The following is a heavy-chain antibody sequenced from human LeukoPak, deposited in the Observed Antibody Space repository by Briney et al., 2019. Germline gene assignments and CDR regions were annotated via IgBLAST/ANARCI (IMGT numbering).Heavy chain of an antibody. CDR2: IASDGSST. CDR3: ARGRPHGNDY. V-gene: IGHV3-74*01. J-gene: IGHJ4*02. D-gene: IGHD4-23*01. CDR1: GFTFSSYA. Sequence: GGSLRLSCAASGFTFSSYAMNWVRQAPGKGLVWVSRIASDGSSTTYADSVKGRFSISRDNAKNTLYLQMNSLRVEDTAVYYCARGRPHGNDYWGQGTLVTVSS.